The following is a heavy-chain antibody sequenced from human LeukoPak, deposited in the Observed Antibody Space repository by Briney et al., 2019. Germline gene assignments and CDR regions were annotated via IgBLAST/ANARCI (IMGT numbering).Heavy chain of an antibody. D-gene: IGHD4-11*01. CDR2: IYYSGTT. CDR1: GGSISSSDYY. J-gene: IGHJ6*02. CDR3: ARDVYGNYDRAGMDV. Sequence: SETLSLTCTVSGGSISSSDYYWGWIRQPPGKGLEWIGSIYYSGTTDYNPSLKSRVTISVDTSKNQSSLKLRSVTAADTAIYYCARDVYGNYDRAGMDVWGHGTTVTVSS. V-gene: IGHV4-39*07.